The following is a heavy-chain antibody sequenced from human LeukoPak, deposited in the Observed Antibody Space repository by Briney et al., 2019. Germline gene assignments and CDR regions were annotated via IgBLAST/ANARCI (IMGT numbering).Heavy chain of an antibody. J-gene: IGHJ4*02. V-gene: IGHV3-21*01. D-gene: IGHD3-9*01. CDR2: ISSSSSYI. CDR1: GFTFSNYG. Sequence: GGTLRLSCAASGFTFSNYGLSWVRQAPGKGLEWVSSISSSSSYIYYADSVKGRFTISRDNAKNSLYLQMNSLRAEDTAVYYCARDRDYDILTGLPGYWGQGTLVTVSS. CDR3: ARDRDYDILTGLPGY.